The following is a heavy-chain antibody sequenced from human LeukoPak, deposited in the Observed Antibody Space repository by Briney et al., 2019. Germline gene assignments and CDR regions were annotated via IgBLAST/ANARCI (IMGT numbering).Heavy chain of an antibody. D-gene: IGHD3-10*01. CDR1: GYRFTNYW. V-gene: IGHV5-51*01. CDR3: ARHDVATGVSDY. CDR2: IYPGDSDT. Sequence: GEPLKISFQGSGYRFTNYWSGWVRPMPGKGLGWMGIIYPGDSDTRYSPSFQGQVTISADKSISTAYLQWSSLKASDTAMYYCARHDVATGVSDYWGQGTLVTVSS. J-gene: IGHJ4*02.